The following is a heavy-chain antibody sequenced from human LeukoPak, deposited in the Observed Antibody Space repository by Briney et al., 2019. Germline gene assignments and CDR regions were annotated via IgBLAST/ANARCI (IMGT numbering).Heavy chain of an antibody. J-gene: IGHJ4*02. Sequence: SETLSLTCTVSGGSISSSSYYWGWIRQPPGKGLEWIGSIYYSGSTYYNPSLKSRVTISVDTSKNQFSLKLSSVTAADTAVYYCARDGSQGFGELLASRHFDYWGQGTLVTVS. CDR1: GGSISSSSYY. CDR3: ARDGSQGFGELLASRHFDY. D-gene: IGHD3-10*01. CDR2: IYYSGST. V-gene: IGHV4-39*07.